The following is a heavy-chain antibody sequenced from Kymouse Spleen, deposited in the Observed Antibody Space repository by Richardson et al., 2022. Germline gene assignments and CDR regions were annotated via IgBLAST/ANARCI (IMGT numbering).Heavy chain of an antibody. Sequence: EVQLVESGGGLVQPGGSLKLSCAASGFTFSGSAMHWVRQASGKGLEWVGRIRSKANSYATAYAASVKGRFTISRDDSKNTAYLQMNSLKTEDTAVYYCTRQTMVRGVIWFDPWGQGTLVTVSS. V-gene: IGHV3-73*02. CDR1: GFTFSGSA. CDR2: IRSKANSYAT. D-gene: IGHD3-10*01. CDR3: TRQTMVRGVIWFDP. J-gene: IGHJ5*02.